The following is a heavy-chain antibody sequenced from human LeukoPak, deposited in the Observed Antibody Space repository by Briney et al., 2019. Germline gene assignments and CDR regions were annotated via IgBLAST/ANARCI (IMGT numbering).Heavy chain of an antibody. J-gene: IGHJ4*02. V-gene: IGHV3-9*01. CDR2: IGLNSGSI. Sequence: GRSLRLSCAASGFTFDDFDMHWVRQTPGKGLEWVSGIGLNSGSIGYVDSVKGRFTISRDNANSSLYLQMNSLRAEDTAVYYCARDLIFSAARGWGQGTLVTVSS. CDR1: GFTFDDFD. D-gene: IGHD3-16*01. CDR3: ARDLIFSAARG.